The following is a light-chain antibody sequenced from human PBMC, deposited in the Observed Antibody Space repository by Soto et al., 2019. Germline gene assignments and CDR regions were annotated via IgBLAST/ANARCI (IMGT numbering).Light chain of an antibody. J-gene: IGLJ1*01. CDR1: SSDVGGYNY. Sequence: QAVVTQPASVSGSPGQSITISCTGTSSDVGGYNYVSWYQQHPGKAPKVMIYEVSTRPSGVSNRFSGSKSGNTASLTISGLQAEDEAHYYCSSYTSNTTPYVFGTGTQLTVL. V-gene: IGLV2-14*01. CDR3: SSYTSNTTPYV. CDR2: EVS.